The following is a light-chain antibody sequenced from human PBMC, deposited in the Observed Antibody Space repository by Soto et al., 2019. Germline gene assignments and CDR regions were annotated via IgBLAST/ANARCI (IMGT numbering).Light chain of an antibody. CDR3: QSYDSSLSGLYV. CDR1: ISNIWAGYD. Sequence: QPVLTQPPSASGAPGQRVTISCTGSISNIWAGYDVHWYQQLPGTAPKLLIYGNRNRPSGVPDRFSGSKSGTSASLAITGLQAEDEDDYYCQSYDSSLSGLYVFGTGTKVTV. J-gene: IGLJ1*01. V-gene: IGLV1-40*01. CDR2: GNR.